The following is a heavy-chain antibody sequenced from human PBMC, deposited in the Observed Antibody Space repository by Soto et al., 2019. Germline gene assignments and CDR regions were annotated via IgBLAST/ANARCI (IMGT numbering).Heavy chain of an antibody. Sequence: SETLSLTCAVYGESFSGYYWSWIRQPPGKGLEWIGEIFHGGHTNYSPSLKSRVTISIDTSKNHFSLELTSVTAADTAVYYCARPHYDSNTFYSFFDYWDQGTLVTVSS. CDR1: GESFSGYY. CDR3: ARPHYDSNTFYSFFDY. V-gene: IGHV4-34*12. CDR2: IFHGGHT. D-gene: IGHD3-22*01. J-gene: IGHJ4*02.